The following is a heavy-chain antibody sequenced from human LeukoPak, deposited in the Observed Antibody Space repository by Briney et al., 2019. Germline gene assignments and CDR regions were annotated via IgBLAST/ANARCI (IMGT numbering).Heavy chain of an antibody. CDR3: ARVPAARFEVAFDI. CDR1: GGSISSYY. Sequence: SETLSLTCTVSGGSISSYYWSWIRQPPGKGLERIGYIYYSGSTNYNPSLKSRVTISVDTSKNQFSLKLSSVTAADTAVYYCARVPAARFEVAFDIWGQGTMVTVSS. D-gene: IGHD2-2*01. V-gene: IGHV4-59*01. J-gene: IGHJ3*02. CDR2: IYYSGST.